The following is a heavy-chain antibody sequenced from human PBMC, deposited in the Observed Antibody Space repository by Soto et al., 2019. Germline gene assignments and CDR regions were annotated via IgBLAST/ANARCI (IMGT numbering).Heavy chain of an antibody. J-gene: IGHJ4*01. CDR1: GGSLSSFY. V-gene: IGHV4-59*01. D-gene: IGHD6-6*01. CDR3: ARVHKEELVTVPAPHYDH. CDR2: IYHSGTT. Sequence: SETLSLTCTVSGGSLSSFYWGWIRRPPGKGLEWIGYIYHSGTTRYNSSLKSRVTMSVDSSKNEFSLKLTSVTAADTATYYCARVHKEELVTVPAPHYDHWGHGTLVTVSS.